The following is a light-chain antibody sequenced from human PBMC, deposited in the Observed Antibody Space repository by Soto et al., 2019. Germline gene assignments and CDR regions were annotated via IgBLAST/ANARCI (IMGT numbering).Light chain of an antibody. CDR1: SSDIGSYHL. CDR2: EGS. J-gene: IGLJ1*01. Sequence: QSVLTQPASVSGSPGQSITISCTGTSSDIGSYHLVSWYQQHPAKAPKLMIYEGSKRPSAVSNRFSGSESGNTASLTISGLQDEYEADYYCCSYAGCGTYGFGSGTKLPVL. V-gene: IGLV2-23*01. CDR3: CSYAGCGTYG.